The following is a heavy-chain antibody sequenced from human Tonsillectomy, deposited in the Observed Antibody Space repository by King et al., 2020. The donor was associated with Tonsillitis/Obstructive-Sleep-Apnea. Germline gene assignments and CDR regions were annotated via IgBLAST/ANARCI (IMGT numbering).Heavy chain of an antibody. J-gene: IGHJ4*02. CDR1: GFTFSDYY. D-gene: IGHD3-22*01. Sequence: VKLVESGGGLVKPGESLRLSCAASGFTFSDYYMSWFRQAPGKGLEWVSYISSSSSTIYYADSVKGRFTISRDNAKNSLYLQMNSLRAQDRAVYYCASPKYYYDSDGYYFDYWGQGTLVTVSS. V-gene: IGHV3-11*01. CDR2: ISSSSSTI. CDR3: ASPKYYYDSDGYYFDY.